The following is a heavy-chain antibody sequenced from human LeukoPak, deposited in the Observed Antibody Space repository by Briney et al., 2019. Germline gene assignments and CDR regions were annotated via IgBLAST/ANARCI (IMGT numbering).Heavy chain of an antibody. D-gene: IGHD3-10*01. CDR3: ARDFDGSGSYYY. CDR1: GGSISSGGYY. V-gene: IGHV4-31*03. J-gene: IGHJ6*02. Sequence: PSQTLSLTCTVSGGSISSGGYYWSWIRQHPGKGLEWIGYIYYSGSTYYNPSLKSRVTISVDTSKNQFSLKLSSVTAADTAVYYCARDFDGSGSYYYWGQGTTVTVSS. CDR2: IYYSGST.